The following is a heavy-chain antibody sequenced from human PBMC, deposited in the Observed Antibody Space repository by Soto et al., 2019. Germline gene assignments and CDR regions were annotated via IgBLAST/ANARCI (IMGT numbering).Heavy chain of an antibody. V-gene: IGHV4-34*01. J-gene: IGHJ4*02. CDR2: INHSGST. Sequence: QVQLQQWGAGLLKPSETLSLTCAVYGGSFSGYYWSWIRQPPGKGLEWIGEINHSGSTNYNPSLKSRVTISVDTSKNQFSLKLSSVTAADTAVYYCAREDFDWLLSYWGQGTLVTVSS. CDR1: GGSFSGYY. D-gene: IGHD3-9*01. CDR3: AREDFDWLLSY.